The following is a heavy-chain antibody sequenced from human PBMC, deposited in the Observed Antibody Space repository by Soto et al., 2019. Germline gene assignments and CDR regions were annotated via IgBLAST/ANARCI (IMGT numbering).Heavy chain of an antibody. V-gene: IGHV3-33*01. Sequence: QVQLVESGGGVVQPGRSLRLSCAASGFTFSSYGMHWVRQAPGKGLEWVAVRWYDGSNKYYADTVKGGFTISRDNSKNRLYLKMNMLRAEDTAGYYGGSDGDTAMGDWGQGTRVTVSS. J-gene: IGHJ4*02. CDR3: GSDGDTAMGD. CDR1: GFTFSSYG. CDR2: RWYDGSNK. D-gene: IGHD5-18*01.